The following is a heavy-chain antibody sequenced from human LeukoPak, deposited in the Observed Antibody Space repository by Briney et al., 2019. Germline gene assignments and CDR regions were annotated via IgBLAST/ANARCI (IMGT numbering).Heavy chain of an antibody. Sequence: ASVKVSCKASGYTFTGYAMNWVRQAPGQGLEWMGWINTNTGNPTYAQGFTGRFVFSLDASVSTAYLQISSLKAEDTAVYYCALLDIVVVPAANWAGIYYYGMDVWGQGTTVTVSS. V-gene: IGHV7-4-1*02. J-gene: IGHJ6*02. CDR1: GYTFTGYA. CDR3: ALLDIVVVPAANWAGIYYYGMDV. D-gene: IGHD2-2*03. CDR2: INTNTGNP.